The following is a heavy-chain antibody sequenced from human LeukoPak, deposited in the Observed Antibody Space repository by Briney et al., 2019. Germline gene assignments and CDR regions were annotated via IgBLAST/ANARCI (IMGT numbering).Heavy chain of an antibody. V-gene: IGHV3-23*01. J-gene: IGHJ4*02. Sequence: GGSLRLSCAVSGFTFSSYDMSWVRQAPGKGLEWVSGISGSGGSTYYADSVKGRFTISRDTSKNALYLQMNSLRAEDTAVYYCARESYSARFDYWGQGTLVTVPS. CDR3: ARESYSARFDY. D-gene: IGHD2-21*01. CDR2: ISGSGGST. CDR1: GFTFSSYD.